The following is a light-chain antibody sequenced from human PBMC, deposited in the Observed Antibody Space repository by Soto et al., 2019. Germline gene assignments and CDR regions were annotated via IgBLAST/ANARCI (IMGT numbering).Light chain of an antibody. Sequence: SVLTQPRSVSGSPGQSVTISCTGTSSDFGGYNYVSWYQHHPGKAPKLMIYDVSERPSGVPDRFSGSKSGNTASLTISGLQAEDEADYYCNSYTSNNTYVFGTGTKVTVL. V-gene: IGLV2-11*01. CDR3: NSYTSNNTYV. CDR1: SSDFGGYNY. CDR2: DVS. J-gene: IGLJ1*01.